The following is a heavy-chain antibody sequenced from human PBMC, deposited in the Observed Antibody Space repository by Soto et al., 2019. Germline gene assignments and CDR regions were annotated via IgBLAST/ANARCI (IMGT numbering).Heavy chain of an antibody. V-gene: IGHV4-59*01. CDR2: IYYSGST. CDR1: GGSISSYY. CDR3: ARAYCSGGSCLFDY. Sequence: SETLSLTCTVSGGSISSYYWSWIRQPPGKGLELIGYIYYSGSTNYNPSLKSRVTISVDTSKNQFSLKLSSVTDADTAVYYCARAYCSGGSCLFDYWGQGXMVTVYS. D-gene: IGHD2-15*01. J-gene: IGHJ4*02.